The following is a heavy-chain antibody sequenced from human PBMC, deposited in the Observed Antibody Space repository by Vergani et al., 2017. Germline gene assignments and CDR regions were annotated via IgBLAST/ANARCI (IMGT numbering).Heavy chain of an antibody. CDR3: VGREGHYQAPLDH. CDR1: GFAFGDLG. Sequence: EVQLVESGGGVVRPGGSLRLSCVGSGFAFGDLGMSWVRQVPGKGLVWVAGINWNGGTTIYGDPVTGRFTISRDNAKNTLYLHMNSLRDGDTALYDCVGREGHYQAPLDHWGQGTLVIVSS. CDR2: INWNGGTT. D-gene: IGHD3-10*01. J-gene: IGHJ5*02. V-gene: IGHV3-20*01.